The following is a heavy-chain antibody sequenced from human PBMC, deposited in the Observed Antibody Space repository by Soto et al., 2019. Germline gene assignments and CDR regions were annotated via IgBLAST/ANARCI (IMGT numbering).Heavy chain of an antibody. CDR3: AFGEEPRYYYYGMDV. J-gene: IGHJ6*02. CDR1: GLTFSSYS. Sequence: PGGSLRLSCAASGLTFSSYSMNWVRQAPGKGLEWVSYISSSSSTIYYADSVKGRFTISRDNAKNSLYLQMNSLRAEDTVVYYSAFGEEPRYYYYGMDVWGQGTTVTVSS. D-gene: IGHD3-10*01. V-gene: IGHV3-48*01. CDR2: ISSSSSTI.